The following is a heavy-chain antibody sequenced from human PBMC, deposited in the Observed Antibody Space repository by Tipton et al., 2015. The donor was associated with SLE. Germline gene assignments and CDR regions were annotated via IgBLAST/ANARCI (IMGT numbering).Heavy chain of an antibody. CDR2: ANRNEGT. D-gene: IGHD3-16*01. Sequence: TLSLTCTVSGASTNTKYWTWIRQSPGKGLEWIGYANRNEGTKIKSSLERRVTISLDTSRSQFSLRLSSVTAADTAVYYCARVQAYEGFDPGGQGTLVTVAS. V-gene: IGHV4-59*13. J-gene: IGHJ5*02. CDR3: ARVQAYEGFDP. CDR1: GASTNTKY.